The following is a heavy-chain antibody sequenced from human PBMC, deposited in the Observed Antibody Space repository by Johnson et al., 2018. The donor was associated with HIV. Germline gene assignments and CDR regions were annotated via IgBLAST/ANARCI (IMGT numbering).Heavy chain of an antibody. Sequence: QAQLVESGGGVVQPGRSLRLSCAASGFTFSRCGMHWVRQAPGKGLEWVSVIYSGGSTYYADSVKGRFTISRDNSKNTLYLHMSSLRADDAAVYYCARGFDWHWPTSAFHVWGQGTMVSVSS. V-gene: IGHV3-NL1*01. CDR3: ARGFDWHWPTSAFHV. CDR2: IYSGGST. CDR1: GFTFSRCG. D-gene: IGHD3-9*01. J-gene: IGHJ3*01.